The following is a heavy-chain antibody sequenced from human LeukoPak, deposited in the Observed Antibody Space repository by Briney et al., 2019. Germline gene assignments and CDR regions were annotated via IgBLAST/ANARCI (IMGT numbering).Heavy chain of an antibody. J-gene: IGHJ4*02. Sequence: PSETLSLTCTVSGDSLSGLSYSWGWVRQSPGKGLEWIAYMYYDEHTYYNPSLKSRVTISVDTSKMQFSLSLSSVTAADTAIYYCVRYRSTSYRFDNWGQGTLVTVSS. D-gene: IGHD6-19*01. V-gene: IGHV4-39*01. CDR2: MYYDEHT. CDR3: VRYRSTSYRFDN. CDR1: GDSLSGLSYS.